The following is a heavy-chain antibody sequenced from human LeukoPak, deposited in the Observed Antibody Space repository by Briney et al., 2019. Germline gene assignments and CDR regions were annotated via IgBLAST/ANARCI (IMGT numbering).Heavy chain of an antibody. CDR3: ARGGIQWLIRGGTFDI. D-gene: IGHD5-12*01. V-gene: IGHV4-39*07. CDR2: LYYSGST. J-gene: IGHJ3*02. Sequence: SETLTLTCTVSGGSMSSTSYYWTWIRQPPGEGLEWIGSLYYSGSTYYNPSLNSRLTISIDTSKSQFSLNLSSVTAADTAVYYCARGGIQWLIRGGTFDIWGQGTMVTVSS. CDR1: GGSMSSTSYY.